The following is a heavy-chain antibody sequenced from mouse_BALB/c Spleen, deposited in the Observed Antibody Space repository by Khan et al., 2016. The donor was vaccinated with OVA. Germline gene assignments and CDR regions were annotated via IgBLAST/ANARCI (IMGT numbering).Heavy chain of an antibody. CDR1: GFTFSVYS. CDR2: ISSDGTYT. D-gene: IGHD4-1*01. CDR3: ASHLTGSFAY. Sequence: EVQVVESGGDLVKPGGSLKLSCAASGFTFSVYSMSWVHQTPDKRLEWVATISSDGTYTYYPDSVKGRFTISRDNAKNTLFLQMISLKSEDTAMYYCASHLTGSFAYWGQGTLVTVSA. J-gene: IGHJ3*01. V-gene: IGHV5-6*01.